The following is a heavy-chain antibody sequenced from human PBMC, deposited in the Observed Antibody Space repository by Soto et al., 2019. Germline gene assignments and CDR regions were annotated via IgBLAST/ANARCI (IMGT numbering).Heavy chain of an antibody. CDR3: AREDYGDYGGDYYYYYGMDV. CDR1: AGSISSYY. D-gene: IGHD4-17*01. J-gene: IGHJ6*02. CDR2: IYTSGST. Sequence: PSETLSLTCTVSAGSISSYYWSWIRQPAGKGLEWIGRIYTSGSTNYNPSLKSRVTMSVDTSKNQFSLKLSSVTAADTAVYYCAREDYGDYGGDYYYYYGMDVWGQGTKVTVSS. V-gene: IGHV4-4*07.